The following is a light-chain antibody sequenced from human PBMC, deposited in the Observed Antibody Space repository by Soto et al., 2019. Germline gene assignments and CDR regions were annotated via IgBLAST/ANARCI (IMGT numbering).Light chain of an antibody. CDR1: SSDVGGYNY. J-gene: IGLJ2*01. CDR3: SSYTSNSTVV. Sequence: QSVLTQPASVSGSPGQSITISCTGTSSDVGGYNYVSWYQQYPGNAPKLTIFEVTSRPSGVSNRFSGSKSGNTASLTISGLQSEDEADYYCSSYTSNSTVVFGGGTKVTVL. V-gene: IGLV2-14*01. CDR2: EVT.